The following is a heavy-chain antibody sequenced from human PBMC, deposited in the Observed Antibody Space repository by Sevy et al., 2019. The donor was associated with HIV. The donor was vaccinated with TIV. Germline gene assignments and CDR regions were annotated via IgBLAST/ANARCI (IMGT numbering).Heavy chain of an antibody. V-gene: IGHV1-18*01. CDR2: ISAYNGNT. CDR3: ARHSSSWYPPPFDY. CDR1: GYTFTSYG. J-gene: IGHJ4*02. D-gene: IGHD6-13*01. Sequence: ASLKVSCKASGYTFTSYGISWVRQAPGQGLEWMGWISAYNGNTNYAQKLQGRVTMTTDTSTSTAYMELRSLRSDDTAVYYCARHSSSWYPPPFDYWGQGTLVTVSS.